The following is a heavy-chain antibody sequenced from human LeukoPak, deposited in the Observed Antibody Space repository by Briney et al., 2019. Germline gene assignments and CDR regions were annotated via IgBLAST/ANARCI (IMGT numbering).Heavy chain of an antibody. CDR2: ISYDGSGT. CDR1: GFTFSSYW. V-gene: IGHV3-21*05. Sequence: PGGSLRLSCAASGFTFSSYWMSWVRQAPGKGLEWVSYISYDGSGTDYADSVKGRFTITRDNAKNSLYLQMNSLRAEDTAVYYCARGHYGLDVWGQGTSVTVSS. J-gene: IGHJ6*02. CDR3: ARGHYGLDV.